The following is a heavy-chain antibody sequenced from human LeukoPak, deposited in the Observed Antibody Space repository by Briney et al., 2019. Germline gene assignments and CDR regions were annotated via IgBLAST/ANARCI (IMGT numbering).Heavy chain of an antibody. D-gene: IGHD6-19*01. CDR2: IIPIFGTA. J-gene: IGHJ6*02. CDR1: GGTFSSYA. V-gene: IGHV1-69*13. CDR3: ARDQGIAVVWGGYYYYGMDV. Sequence: GASVKVSCKASGGTFSSYAISWVRQAPGQGLEWMGGIIPIFGTANYAQKFQGRVTITADESTSTAYMELSSLRSEDTAVYYCARDQGIAVVWGGYYYYGMDVWGQGTTVTVSS.